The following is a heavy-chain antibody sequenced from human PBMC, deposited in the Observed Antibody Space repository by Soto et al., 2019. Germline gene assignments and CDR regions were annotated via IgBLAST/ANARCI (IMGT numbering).Heavy chain of an antibody. J-gene: IGHJ6*02. V-gene: IGHV1-24*01. Sequence: QVQLVQSGAEVKKPGASVKVSCKVSGYTLTELSMHWVRQAPGKGLEWMGGFDPEDGETIYAQKFQGRVTMTEDTSTDTAYMELSSLRSEDTAVYYCARTRIAVRPDFSGDLVTYYCFGVDVWGPGTPVTVSS. D-gene: IGHD6-6*01. CDR3: ARTRIAVRPDFSGDLVTYYCFGVDV. CDR1: GYTLTELS. CDR2: FDPEDGET.